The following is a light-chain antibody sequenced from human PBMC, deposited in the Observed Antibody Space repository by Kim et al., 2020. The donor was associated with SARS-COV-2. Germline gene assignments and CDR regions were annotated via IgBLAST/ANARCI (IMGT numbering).Light chain of an antibody. CDR1: SSDVVAHNH. V-gene: IGLV2-8*01. CDR2: EVT. CDR3: CSYTGSITWV. Sequence: QSALTQPPSASGSPGQSVTISCSGTSSDVVAHNHVSWYQQYPDKAPKLIIFEVTQRPSGVPDRSSGSKSGNTASLTVSGLQAEDEADYYCCSYTGSITWVFGGGAKLTVL. J-gene: IGLJ3*02.